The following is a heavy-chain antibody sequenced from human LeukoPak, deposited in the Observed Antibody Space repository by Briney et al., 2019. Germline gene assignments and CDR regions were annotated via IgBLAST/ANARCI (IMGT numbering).Heavy chain of an antibody. J-gene: IGHJ5*02. CDR3: ARIYASRRYNWFDP. V-gene: IGHV4-34*01. CDR1: GGSFSGYY. D-gene: IGHD3-16*01. CDR2: INHSKNT. Sequence: SETLSLTCAVYGGSFSGYYWSWIRQPPGKGLEWIGEINHSKNTNYNPSLKSRVTISVDTSKNQFSLKLSSVTAADTAVYYCARIYASRRYNWFDPWGQGTVVTVSS.